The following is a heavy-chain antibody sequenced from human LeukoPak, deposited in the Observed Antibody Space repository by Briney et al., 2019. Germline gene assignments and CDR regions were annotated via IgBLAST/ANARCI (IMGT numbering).Heavy chain of an antibody. CDR2: IRSKAYGGTT. D-gene: IGHD6-19*01. CDR1: GLTFGDYA. J-gene: IGHJ4*02. V-gene: IGHV3-49*04. Sequence: PGRSLRLSCIASGLTFGDYAMSWVRQAPGKGLEWVGFIRSKAYGGTTEYAASVKGRFTISRDDSKSIAYLQMNSLKTEDTAVYYCTRENSGWYIDYWGQGTLVTVSS. CDR3: TRENSGWYIDY.